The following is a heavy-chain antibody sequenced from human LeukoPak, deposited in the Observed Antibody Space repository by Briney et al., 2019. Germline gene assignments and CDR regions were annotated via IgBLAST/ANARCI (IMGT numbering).Heavy chain of an antibody. CDR1: GGSISSYY. CDR2: IYYSGST. Sequence: PSETLSLTCTVSGGSISSYYWSWIRQPPGKGLEWIGYIYYSGSTSYNPSLKSRVTISVDTSKNQFSLKLSSVTAADTAVYYCARGGAPDVDYWGQGTLVTVSS. J-gene: IGHJ4*02. D-gene: IGHD1-14*01. CDR3: ARGGAPDVDY. V-gene: IGHV4-59*01.